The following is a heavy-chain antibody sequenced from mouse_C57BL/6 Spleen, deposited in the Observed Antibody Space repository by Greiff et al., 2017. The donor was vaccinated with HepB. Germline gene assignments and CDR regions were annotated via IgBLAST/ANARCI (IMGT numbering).Heavy chain of an antibody. V-gene: IGHV1-26*01. CDR2: INPNNGGT. CDR1: GYTFTDYY. Sequence: EVQLQQSGPELVKPGASVKISCKASGYTFTDYYMNWVKQSHGKSLEWIGDINPNNGGTSYNQKFKGKATLTVDKSSSTAYMELRSLTSEDSAVYYCARGRSNYGLFAYWGQGTLVTVSA. D-gene: IGHD2-5*01. J-gene: IGHJ3*01. CDR3: ARGRSNYGLFAY.